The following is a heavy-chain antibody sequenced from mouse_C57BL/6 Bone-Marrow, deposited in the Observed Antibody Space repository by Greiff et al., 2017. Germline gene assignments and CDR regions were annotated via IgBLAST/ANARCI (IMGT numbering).Heavy chain of an antibody. V-gene: IGHV1-55*01. Sequence: QVQLQQPGAELVKPGASVKMSCKASGYTFTSYWITWVKQRPGQGLEWIGGIYPGSGSTNYNKKFKSKATLTVDTSSSTAYMQLSSLTSEDSAVYYCARAYYSNYWYFDVWGRGTTATVAA. J-gene: IGHJ1*03. CDR3: ARAYYSNYWYFDV. CDR1: GYTFTSYW. D-gene: IGHD2-5*01. CDR2: IYPGSGST.